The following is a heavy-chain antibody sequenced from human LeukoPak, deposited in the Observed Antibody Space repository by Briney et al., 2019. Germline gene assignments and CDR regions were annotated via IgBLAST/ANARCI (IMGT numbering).Heavy chain of an antibody. CDR2: IIPILGIA. CDR1: GGTFSSYA. V-gene: IGHV1-69*04. CDR3: ARDDYSFGYNWFDP. J-gene: IGHJ5*02. Sequence: GASVKVSCKASGGTFSSYAISWVRQAPGQGLEWMGRIIPILGIANYAQKFQGRVTITADKSTSTAYMELSSLRSEDTAAYYCARDDYSFGYNWFDPWGQGTLVTVSS. D-gene: IGHD4-11*01.